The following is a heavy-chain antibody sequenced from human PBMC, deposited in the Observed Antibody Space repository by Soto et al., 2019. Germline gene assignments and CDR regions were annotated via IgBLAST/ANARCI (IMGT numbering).Heavy chain of an antibody. CDR1: AGSINDYY. Sequence: PSETLSRTCNVFAGSINDYYWGWIRQPPGMRLEWIGFVYSGGSSNYNPSFKSRVTISLETSKNQFSLRLTSLTAADSAVYYCASTSRAAPGTGLDSWGQGTLVTVSS. J-gene: IGHJ4*02. D-gene: IGHD6-25*01. CDR3: ASTSRAAPGTGLDS. CDR2: VYSGGSS. V-gene: IGHV4-59*01.